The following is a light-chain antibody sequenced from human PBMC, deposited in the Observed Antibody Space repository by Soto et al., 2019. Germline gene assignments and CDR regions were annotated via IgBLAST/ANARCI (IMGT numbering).Light chain of an antibody. CDR1: QSVSSSY. CDR2: GAS. J-gene: IGKJ1*01. CDR3: QQYSSSPQT. V-gene: IGKV3-20*01. Sequence: EIVMTQSPATLPVSPGEGATLSCRASQSVSSSYLAWYQQKPGQAPRLLIYGASSRATGIPDRFSGSGSGTDFTLTISRLEPEDFAVYYCQQYSSSPQTFGHGTKVDI.